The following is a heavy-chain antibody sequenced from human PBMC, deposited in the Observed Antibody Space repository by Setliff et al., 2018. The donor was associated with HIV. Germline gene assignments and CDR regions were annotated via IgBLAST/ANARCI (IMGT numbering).Heavy chain of an antibody. Sequence: GASVKVSCKASGYTFTSYYMHWVRQAPGQGLEWMGIINPSGGSTSYAQKFQGRVTMTEDTSTDTAYMELSSLRSEDTAVYYCATRGPYNWNERDAFDIWGQGTMVTVSS. CDR2: INPSGGST. CDR3: ATRGPYNWNERDAFDI. CDR1: GYTFTSYY. D-gene: IGHD1-20*01. J-gene: IGHJ3*02. V-gene: IGHV1-46*01.